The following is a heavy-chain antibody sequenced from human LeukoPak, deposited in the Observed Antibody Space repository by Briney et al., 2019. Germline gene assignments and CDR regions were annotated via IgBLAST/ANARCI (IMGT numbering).Heavy chain of an antibody. Sequence: SETLSLTCTVSGGSISSYYWSWIRPPPGKGLEWIGYIYYSGSTNYNPSLKSRVTISVDTSKNQFSLKLSSVTAADTAVYYCAGCIAGTYYYYYGMDVWGQGTTVTVSS. D-gene: IGHD1-26*01. CDR2: IYYSGST. CDR3: AGCIAGTYYYYYGMDV. CDR1: GGSISSYY. V-gene: IGHV4-59*01. J-gene: IGHJ6*02.